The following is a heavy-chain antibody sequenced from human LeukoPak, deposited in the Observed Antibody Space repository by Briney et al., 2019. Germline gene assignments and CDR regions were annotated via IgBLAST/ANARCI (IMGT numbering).Heavy chain of an antibody. V-gene: IGHV4-59*12. Sequence: SETLSLTCTVSGGSISSYYWSWIRQPPGKGLEWIGYIYHSGSTYYNPSLKSRVTISVDRSKNQFSLKLSSVTAADTAVYYCARASYSSSSQGFDYWGQETLVTVSS. CDR2: IYHSGST. D-gene: IGHD6-13*01. J-gene: IGHJ4*02. CDR1: GGSISSYY. CDR3: ARASYSSSSQGFDY.